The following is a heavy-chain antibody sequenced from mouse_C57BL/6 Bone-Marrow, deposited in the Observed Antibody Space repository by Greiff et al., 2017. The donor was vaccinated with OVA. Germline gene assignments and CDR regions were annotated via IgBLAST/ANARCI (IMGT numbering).Heavy chain of an antibody. J-gene: IGHJ2*01. CDR2: INPNNGGT. V-gene: IGHV1-26*01. D-gene: IGHD2-5*01. CDR3: ARGYSNYVDY. CDR1: GDTFTDYY. Sequence: VQLQQSGPELVKPGASVKISCKASGDTFTDYYMNWVKQSHGKSLEWIGDINPNNGGTSYNQKFKGKATLTVDKSSSTAYMELRSLTSEDSAVYYCARGYSNYVDYWGQGTTLTVSS.